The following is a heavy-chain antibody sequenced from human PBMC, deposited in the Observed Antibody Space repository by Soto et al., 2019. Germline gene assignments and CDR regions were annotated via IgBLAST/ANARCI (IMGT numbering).Heavy chain of an antibody. D-gene: IGHD2-15*01. CDR2: ISIDGNNK. CDR1: GFIFSTRV. J-gene: IGHJ1*01. Sequence: QVQLVESGGGVVQPGRSLRLSCAASGFIFSTRVMHWIRQALGKGLEWVTGISIDGNNKHYADSVKGRFTVSRDNSKNTVYVQMDTLSVEDTAVYYCATEDHGSGRAGTFYHWGQGTLVTVS. V-gene: IGHV3-30-3*01. CDR3: ATEDHGSGRAGTFYH.